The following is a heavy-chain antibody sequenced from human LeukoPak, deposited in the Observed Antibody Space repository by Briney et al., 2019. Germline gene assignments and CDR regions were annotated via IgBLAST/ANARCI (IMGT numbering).Heavy chain of an antibody. Sequence: GGSLRLSCAASGFTFSSYSMNWVRQVPGKGLEWVSYISSSTSTIYYADSVKGRFTISRDNAKNSLYLQMNSLRAEDTAVYYCARDQGNDFWSGYYPNYWGQGTLVTVSS. J-gene: IGHJ4*02. CDR2: ISSSTSTI. CDR1: GFTFSSYS. CDR3: ARDQGNDFWSGYYPNY. V-gene: IGHV3-48*01. D-gene: IGHD3-3*01.